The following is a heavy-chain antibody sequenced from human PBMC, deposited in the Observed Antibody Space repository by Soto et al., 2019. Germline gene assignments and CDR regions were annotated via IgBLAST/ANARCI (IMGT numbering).Heavy chain of an antibody. D-gene: IGHD3-22*01. CDR3: ARSPFKAYYYDSSGYYPIYFDY. V-gene: IGHV1-2*04. J-gene: IGHJ4*02. CDR1: GYTFTGYY. Sequence: PSVKVSCKASGYTFTGYYMHWVRQAPGQGHEWMGWINPNSGGTNYAQKFQGWVTMTRDTSISTAYMELSRLRSDDTAVYYCARSPFKAYYYDSSGYYPIYFDYWGQGTLVTVSS. CDR2: INPNSGGT.